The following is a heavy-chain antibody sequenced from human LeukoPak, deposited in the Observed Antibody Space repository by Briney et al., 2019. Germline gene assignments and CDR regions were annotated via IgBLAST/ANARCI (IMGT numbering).Heavy chain of an antibody. Sequence: LKVSCKASGYTFTSYDINWVRQATGQGLEWMGWMNPNSGNTGYAQKFQGRVTMTRNTSISTAYMELSSLRSEDTAVYYCARGVAAAGTGDYWGQGTLVTVSS. D-gene: IGHD6-13*01. CDR1: GYTFTSYD. CDR3: ARGVAAAGTGDY. CDR2: MNPNSGNT. V-gene: IGHV1-8*01. J-gene: IGHJ4*02.